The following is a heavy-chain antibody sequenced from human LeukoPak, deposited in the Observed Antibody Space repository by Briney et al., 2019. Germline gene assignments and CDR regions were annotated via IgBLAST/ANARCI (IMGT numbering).Heavy chain of an antibody. J-gene: IGHJ4*02. CDR3: ARDRRAAGSIFDF. D-gene: IGHD6-13*01. CDR2: IYYNGSP. V-gene: IGHV4-59*02. CDR1: GDSVSTYY. Sequence: SETLSLTCTVSGDSVSTYYWSWIRQPPGKGLEWNGNIYYNGSPNYNPSLKSRVTISIDRSKNQFSLKLSSVTAADTAVYFCARDRRAAGSIFDFWGQGTLVTVSS.